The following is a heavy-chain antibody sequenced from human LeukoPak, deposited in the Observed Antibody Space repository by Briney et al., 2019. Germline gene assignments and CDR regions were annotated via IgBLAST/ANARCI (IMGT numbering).Heavy chain of an antibody. CDR2: ISAYNGNT. Sequence: ASVKVSCKASGYTFTSYGISWVRQAPGQGLEWMGWISAYNGNTNYAQKLQGRVTMTTDTSTSTAYMELRSLRSDDTAVYYCARDAGVVDYGGVRGDYWGQGTLVTVSS. D-gene: IGHD4-23*01. J-gene: IGHJ4*02. CDR3: ARDAGVVDYGGVRGDY. CDR1: GYTFTSYG. V-gene: IGHV1-18*01.